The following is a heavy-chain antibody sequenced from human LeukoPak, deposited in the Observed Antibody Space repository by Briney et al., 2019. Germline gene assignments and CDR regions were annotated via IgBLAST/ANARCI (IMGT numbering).Heavy chain of an antibody. Sequence: GGSLRLSCAASGFTFSSYAMHWVRQAPGKGLEWVAVISYDGSNKYYADSVKGRFTISRDNAKNSLYLQINSLRAEDTAVYYCARREESLDYWGQGTLVTVSS. CDR2: ISYDGSNK. V-gene: IGHV3-30-3*01. CDR3: ARREESLDY. CDR1: GFTFSSYA. J-gene: IGHJ4*02.